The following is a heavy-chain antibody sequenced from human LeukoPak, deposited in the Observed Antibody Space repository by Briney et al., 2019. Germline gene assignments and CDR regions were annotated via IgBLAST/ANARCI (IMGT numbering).Heavy chain of an antibody. CDR2: FDPEDGET. CDR1: GYTLTELS. CDR3: ATYLSSSWPWWFDP. J-gene: IGHJ5*02. V-gene: IGHV1-24*01. Sequence: ASVKVSCKVSGYTLTELSMHWVRQAPGKGLEWMGGFDPEDGETIYAQKFQGRVTMTEDTSTDTAYMELSSLRSEDTAVYYCATYLSSSWPWWFDPWGQGTLVTVSS. D-gene: IGHD6-13*01.